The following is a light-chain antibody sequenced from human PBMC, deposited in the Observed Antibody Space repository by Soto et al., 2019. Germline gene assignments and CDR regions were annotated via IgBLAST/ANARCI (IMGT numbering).Light chain of an antibody. CDR2: GAS. V-gene: IGKV3-15*01. CDR1: QSVSSN. J-gene: IGKJ1*01. CDR3: KQYNKWPQT. Sequence: EIVMTQSPATLSVSPGERATLSCRASQSVSSNLAWYQQKPGQAPRLLIYGASTRATGIPARFSGSGSGTEFTLTISSLQSEDFAVYYCKQYNKWPQTFGKGTKVEIK.